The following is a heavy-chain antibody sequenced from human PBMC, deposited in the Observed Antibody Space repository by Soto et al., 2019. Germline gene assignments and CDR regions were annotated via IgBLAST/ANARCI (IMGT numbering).Heavy chain of an antibody. CDR3: AKGEYYYDGSAYYPFDY. V-gene: IGHV3-23*01. CDR1: GFTFSSYA. D-gene: IGHD3-22*01. J-gene: IGHJ4*02. Sequence: PGGSLRLSCEVSGFTFSSYAMSWVRQAPGKGLEWVSAIPGRGSNTYYADSVKGRFTISRDNSKNTLYLQMNSLRAEDTAVYYCAKGEYYYDGSAYYPFDYWGQGRMVTVSS. CDR2: IPGRGSNT.